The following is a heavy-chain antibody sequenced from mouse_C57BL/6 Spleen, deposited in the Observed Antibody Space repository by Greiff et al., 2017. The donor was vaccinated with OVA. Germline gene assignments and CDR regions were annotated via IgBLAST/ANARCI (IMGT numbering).Heavy chain of an antibody. CDR3: ARSGGLGLLYYFDY. J-gene: IGHJ2*01. D-gene: IGHD3-1*01. CDR2: INPNNGGT. CDR1: GYTFTDYY. Sequence: EVQLQQSGPELVKPGASVKISCKASGYTFTDYYMNWVKQSHGKSLEWIGDINPNNGGTSYNQKFKGKATLTVDKSSSTAYMELRSLTSEDSAVYYCARSGGLGLLYYFDYWGQGTTLTVSS. V-gene: IGHV1-26*01.